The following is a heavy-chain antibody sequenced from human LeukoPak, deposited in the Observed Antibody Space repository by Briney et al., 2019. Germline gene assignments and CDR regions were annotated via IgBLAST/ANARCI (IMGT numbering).Heavy chain of an antibody. Sequence: PSETLSLTCAVYGWSFSGYYWSWIRQPPGKGLEWIGEINHSGSTNYNPSLKSRVTISVDTSKNQFSLKLSSVTATDTAVYNCARATYDAGDYWGQGTLVTVSS. CDR3: ARATYDAGDY. CDR2: INHSGST. J-gene: IGHJ4*02. D-gene: IGHD3-3*01. CDR1: GWSFSGYY. V-gene: IGHV4-34*01.